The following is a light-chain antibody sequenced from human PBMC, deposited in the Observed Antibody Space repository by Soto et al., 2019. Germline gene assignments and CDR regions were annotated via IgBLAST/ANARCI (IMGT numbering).Light chain of an antibody. Sequence: QSVLTQPASVSGSPGQSITISCTGTSSDVGSYNLVSWYQQHPGKAPKLMIYEVSKRPSGVSNRFSGSNSGNTASLTISGLQAEDEADYYCFSSVYSSSFVVFDGGTKVTVL. CDR2: EVS. J-gene: IGLJ2*01. CDR1: SSDVGSYNL. CDR3: FSSVYSSSFVV. V-gene: IGLV2-23*02.